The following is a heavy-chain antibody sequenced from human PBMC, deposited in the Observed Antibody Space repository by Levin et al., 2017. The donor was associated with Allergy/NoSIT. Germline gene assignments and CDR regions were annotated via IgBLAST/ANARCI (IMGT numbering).Heavy chain of an antibody. V-gene: IGHV1-46*03. CDR3: ARDRVGFGPIPIYGY. CDR1: GYTFTSYY. J-gene: IGHJ4*02. D-gene: IGHD3-3*01. CDR2: INPSGGST. Sequence: ASVKVSCKASGYTFTSYYMHWVRQAPGQGLEWMGIINPSGGSTSYAQKFQGRVTMTRDTSTSTVYMELSSLRSEDTAVYYCARDRVGFGPIPIYGYWGQGTLVTVSS.